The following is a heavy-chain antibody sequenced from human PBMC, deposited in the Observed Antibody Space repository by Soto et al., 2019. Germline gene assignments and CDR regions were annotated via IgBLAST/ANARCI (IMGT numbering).Heavy chain of an antibody. CDR2: IYPGDSDT. V-gene: IGHV5-51*01. CDR1: GYSFTSYW. Sequence: GEALKISCKGSGYSFTSYWSGWVRQMPGKGLEWMGIIYPGDSDTRYSPSFQGQVTISADKSISTAYLQWSSLKASDTAMYYCARHTRSSGWAFAYWGQGTLVTVSS. CDR3: ARHTRSSGWAFAY. J-gene: IGHJ4*02. D-gene: IGHD6-19*01.